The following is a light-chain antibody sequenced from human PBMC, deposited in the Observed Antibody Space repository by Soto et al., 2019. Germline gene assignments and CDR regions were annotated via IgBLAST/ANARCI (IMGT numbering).Light chain of an antibody. CDR1: QSVHNF. J-gene: IGKJ5*01. CDR2: GAS. Sequence: EVVLTQSPATLSLSPGDRAALSCKASQSVHNFLAWYQQKPGQAPRLLIYGASSRATGIPDRFSGSGSGTDFTLTISRLEPEDFVVYYCQQYGSSHTFGQGTRLEI. V-gene: IGKV3-20*01. CDR3: QQYGSSHT.